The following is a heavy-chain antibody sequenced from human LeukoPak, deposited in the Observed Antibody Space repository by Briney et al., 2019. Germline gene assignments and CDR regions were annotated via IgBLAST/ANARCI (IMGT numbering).Heavy chain of an antibody. CDR2: INPNSGGT. Sequence: ASVTVSCKASGYTFTGYYMHWVRQAPGQGLEWMGWINPNSGGTNYAQKFQGRVTMTRDTSISTAYMELSRLRSDDTAVYYCARQGDSRNWFDPWGQGTLVTVSS. D-gene: IGHD1-26*01. CDR1: GYTFTGYY. J-gene: IGHJ5*02. CDR3: ARQGDSRNWFDP. V-gene: IGHV1-2*02.